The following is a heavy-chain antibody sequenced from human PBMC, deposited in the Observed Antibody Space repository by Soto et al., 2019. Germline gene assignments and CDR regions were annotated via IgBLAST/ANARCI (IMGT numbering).Heavy chain of an antibody. J-gene: IGHJ3*02. CDR3: ARDPPTTLGSFDI. D-gene: IGHD7-27*01. CDR1: GFTFSMYG. Sequence: ESGGGVVQPGRSLRLSCAASGFTFSMYGMHWVRQAPGKGLEWMATVYYDGHNKYYTDSVRGRFTISRDNSKNMLYLQMNSLRAEDTAVYYCARDPPTTLGSFDIWGRGTMVTVSS. V-gene: IGHV3-33*01. CDR2: VYYDGHNK.